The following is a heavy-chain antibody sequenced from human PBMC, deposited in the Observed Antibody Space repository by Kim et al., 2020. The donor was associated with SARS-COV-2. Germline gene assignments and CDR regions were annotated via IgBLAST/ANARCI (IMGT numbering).Heavy chain of an antibody. CDR1: GFTFDDYS. D-gene: IGHD4-17*01. V-gene: IGHV3-43*01. Sequence: GGSLRLSCTASGFTFDDYSMHWVRQAPGKGLEWVSVITWDGDITHYVDSVKGRFTLSRDNSKNFLYLKMNSLTTEDTAFYYCAKDTGPTVTQGYLDYWGQRTLVTVSS. J-gene: IGHJ4*02. CDR3: AKDTGPTVTQGYLDY. CDR2: ITWDGDIT.